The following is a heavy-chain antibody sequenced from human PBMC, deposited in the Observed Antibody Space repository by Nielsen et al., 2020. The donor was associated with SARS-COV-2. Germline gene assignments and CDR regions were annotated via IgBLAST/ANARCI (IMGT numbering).Heavy chain of an antibody. J-gene: IGHJ4*02. CDR3: VRRPQPFHSSGSPWYFDY. Sequence: VRQMPGKGLEWMGIIYPGDSDTRYSPSFQGQVTISADKSISTAYLQWSSLKASDTAMYYCVRRPQPFHSSGSPWYFDYWGQGTLVTVSS. V-gene: IGHV5-51*01. D-gene: IGHD3-22*01. CDR2: IYPGDSDT.